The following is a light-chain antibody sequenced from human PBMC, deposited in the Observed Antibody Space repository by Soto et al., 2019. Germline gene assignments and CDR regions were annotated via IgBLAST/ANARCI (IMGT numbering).Light chain of an antibody. CDR3: QQYNNWPET. Sequence: EKVRNQSPATASVSPGERATLSCRASQSVSSNLAWYQQEPGQAPRLLIYGASTRATGIPARFSGSGSGTEFTLTISSLQSEDFAVYYCQQYNNWPETFGQGTKVAIK. V-gene: IGKV3-15*01. CDR2: GAS. CDR1: QSVSSN. J-gene: IGKJ1*01.